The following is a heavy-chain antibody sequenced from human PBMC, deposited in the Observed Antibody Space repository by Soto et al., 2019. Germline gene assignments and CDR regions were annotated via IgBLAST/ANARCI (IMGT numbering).Heavy chain of an antibody. V-gene: IGHV4-59*01. CDR3: ARDAPYYYDSSGYDRPCAFDI. CDR1: GGSISSYY. J-gene: IGHJ3*02. Sequence: VSGGSISSYYWSWIRQPPGKGLEWIGYIYYSGSTNYNPSLKSRVTISVDTSKNQFSLKLSSVTAADTAVYYCARDAPYYYDSSGYDRPCAFDIWGQGAMVTVSS. D-gene: IGHD3-22*01. CDR2: IYYSGST.